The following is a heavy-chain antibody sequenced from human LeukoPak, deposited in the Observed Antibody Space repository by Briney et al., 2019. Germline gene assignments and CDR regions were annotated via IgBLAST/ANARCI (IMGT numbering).Heavy chain of an antibody. CDR3: ARAALSGSYYFDY. D-gene: IGHD1-26*01. CDR2: INHSGST. J-gene: IGHJ4*02. V-gene: IGHV4-34*01. Sequence: SETLSLTCAVYGGSFSGYYWSWIRQPPGKGLEWIGEINHSGSTNYNPSLKSRVTISVDTSKNQFSLKLSSVTAADTALYYCARAALSGSYYFDYWGQGTLVTVSS. CDR1: GGSFSGYY.